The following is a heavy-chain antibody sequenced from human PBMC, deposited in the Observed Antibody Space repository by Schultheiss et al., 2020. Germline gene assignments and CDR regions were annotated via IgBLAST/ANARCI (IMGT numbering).Heavy chain of an antibody. CDR1: GGSISSGGYY. CDR2: IYYSGST. D-gene: IGHD2-2*01. Sequence: LRLSCTVSGGSISSGGYYWSWIRQHPGKGLEWIGYIYYSGSTYYNPSLKSRVTISVDTSKNQFSLKLSSVTAADTAVYYCARSSGLGYCSSTSCYEFDYWGQGTLVTVSS. J-gene: IGHJ4*02. CDR3: ARSSGLGYCSSTSCYEFDY. V-gene: IGHV4-31*03.